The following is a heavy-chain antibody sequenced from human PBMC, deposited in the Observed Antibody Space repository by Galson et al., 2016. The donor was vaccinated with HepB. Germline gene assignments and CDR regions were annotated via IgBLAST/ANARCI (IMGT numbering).Heavy chain of an antibody. V-gene: IGHV3-74*01. CDR3: VNLGTTRT. D-gene: IGHD1-26*01. CDR1: GFTFSSYW. Sequence: SLRLSCAASGFTFSSYWMHWVRQAPGKGLVWVSRINSDGGTTHYADSVKGRFTISRDNAKNTLYLQMNNLRAEDTAVYYCVNLGTTRTWGQGTQVTVSS. CDR2: INSDGGTT. J-gene: IGHJ5*02.